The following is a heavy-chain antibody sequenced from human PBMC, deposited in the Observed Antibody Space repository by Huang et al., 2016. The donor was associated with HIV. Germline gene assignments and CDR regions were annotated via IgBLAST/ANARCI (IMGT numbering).Heavy chain of an antibody. CDR2: IYPGDSEP. CDR3: ARRARGYSNAYPGYYYYYMDV. J-gene: IGHJ6*03. D-gene: IGHD5-18*01. V-gene: IGHV5-51*03. CDR1: GYSFTNYW. Sequence: EVQLVQSGAEVKKPGESLKISCKGSGYSFTNYWIGWVRQMPGKGLEWMGRIYPGDSEPRYSPSFQGQVTISADKSISTAYLQWSSLKASDTAMYYCARRARGYSNAYPGYYYYYMDVWGKGTTVTVSS.